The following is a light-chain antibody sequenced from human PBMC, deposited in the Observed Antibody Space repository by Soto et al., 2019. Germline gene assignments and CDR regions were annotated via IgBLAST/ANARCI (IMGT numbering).Light chain of an antibody. CDR2: RNN. J-gene: IGLJ2*01. V-gene: IGLV1-47*01. CDR1: SSNIGSNY. CDR3: AAWDDSLRGVV. Sequence: QPVLTQPPSASGTPGQRVTISCSGSSSNIGSNYVYWYQQLPGTAPKLLIYRNNQRPSGVPDRCSGSKAGTSASLAISGLRSEDEAEYYGAAWDDSLRGVVFGGGTKLTVL.